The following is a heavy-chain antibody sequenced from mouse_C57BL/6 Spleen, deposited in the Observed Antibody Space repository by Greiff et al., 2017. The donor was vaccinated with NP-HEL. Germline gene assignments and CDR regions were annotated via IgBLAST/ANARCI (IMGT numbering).Heavy chain of an antibody. Sequence: VQLKESGPELVKPGDSVKISCKASGYSFTGYFMNWVMQSHGKSLEWIGRINPYNGDTFYNQKFKGKATLTVDKSSSTAHMELRSLTSEDSAVYYCARGEYDGYYAMDYWGQGTSVTVSS. D-gene: IGHD2-14*01. CDR1: GYSFTGYF. CDR3: ARGEYDGYYAMDY. V-gene: IGHV1-20*01. CDR2: INPYNGDT. J-gene: IGHJ4*01.